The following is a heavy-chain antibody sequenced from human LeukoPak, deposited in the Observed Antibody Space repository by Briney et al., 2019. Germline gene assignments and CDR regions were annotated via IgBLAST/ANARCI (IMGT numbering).Heavy chain of an antibody. CDR2: VYYGRTT. J-gene: IGHJ5*01. CDR1: AGSFISSSHH. Sequence: SETLSLTCTVSAGSFISSSHHWGWIRQSPGKGPEWIGTVYYGRTTYYNPSLDGRVTISLDTSANHFSLQLNPVTAADTAVYYCVRHDGRGGATMGAFDSWGQGSLVTVSS. V-gene: IGHV4-39*02. CDR3: VRHDGRGGATMGAFDS. D-gene: IGHD5-12*01.